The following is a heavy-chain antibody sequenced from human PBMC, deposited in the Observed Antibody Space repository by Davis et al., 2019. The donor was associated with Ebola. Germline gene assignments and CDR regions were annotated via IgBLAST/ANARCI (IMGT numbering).Heavy chain of an antibody. Sequence: SETLSLTCAVYGGSFSSYYWSWIRQPPGKGLEWIGYIYYSGSTNYNPSLKSRVTISVDTSKNQFSLKLSSVTAADTAVYYCARAVEYYYYGMDVWGQGTTVTVSS. CDR1: GGSFSSYY. J-gene: IGHJ6*02. CDR2: IYYSGST. CDR3: ARAVEYYYYGMDV. V-gene: IGHV4-59*08.